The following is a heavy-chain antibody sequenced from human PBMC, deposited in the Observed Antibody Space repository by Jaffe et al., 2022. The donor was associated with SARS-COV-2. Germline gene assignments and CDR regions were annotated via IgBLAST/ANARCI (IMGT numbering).Heavy chain of an antibody. D-gene: IGHD2-21*02. CDR1: GATFSSYT. CDR2: IIPVLNIA. J-gene: IGHJ4*02. Sequence: QVQLVQSGAEVKKPGSSVKVSCKASGATFSSYTISWVRQAPGQGLEWMGRIIPVLNIAKYAEKFQGRVTIIVDKSTSTAYMELSSLRSEDTAVYYCALLPCGGDCYFDYWGQGTLVTVSS. V-gene: IGHV1-69*02. CDR3: ALLPCGGDCYFDY.